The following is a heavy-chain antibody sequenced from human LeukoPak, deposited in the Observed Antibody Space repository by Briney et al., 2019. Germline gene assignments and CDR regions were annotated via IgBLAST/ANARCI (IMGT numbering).Heavy chain of an antibody. D-gene: IGHD3-22*01. V-gene: IGHV4-39*07. CDR2: IYYGGST. CDR3: AKSTYYYDTFVNAFDL. CDR1: GGSVSSSHY. J-gene: IGHJ3*01. Sequence: SETLSLTCTVSGGSVSSSHYWGWIRQPPGKGLEWIGSIYYGGSTYYNTSLRSRVTTSVDTSKNQFSLKLSSVTAADTAVYYCAKSTYYYDTFVNAFDLWGQGTVVTVSS.